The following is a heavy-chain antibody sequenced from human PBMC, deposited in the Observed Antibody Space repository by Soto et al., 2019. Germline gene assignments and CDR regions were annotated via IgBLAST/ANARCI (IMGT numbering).Heavy chain of an antibody. D-gene: IGHD6-13*01. CDR2: MNPNRGGT. CDR3: ARERSSSWDY. Sequence: QVQLVQSGAEVKKPGASVKVSCKASGYTFTGYYMHWVRQAPGQGLEWMGWMNPNRGGTNYAQKFQGWVTMTRDTSISTAYMELSRLRSDDTAVYYCARERSSSWDYWGQGTLVTVSS. V-gene: IGHV1-2*04. J-gene: IGHJ4*02. CDR1: GYTFTGYY.